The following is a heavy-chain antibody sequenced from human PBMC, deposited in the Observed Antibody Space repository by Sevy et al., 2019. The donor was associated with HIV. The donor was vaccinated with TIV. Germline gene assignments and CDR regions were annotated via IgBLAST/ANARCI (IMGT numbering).Heavy chain of an antibody. J-gene: IGHJ4*02. CDR3: VRGGGACDY. Sequence: GGSLRLSCAASEFTFSKYWMGWVRQAPGKGPEWVANIKGDGSDKYYLDSVKGRFTISRDNAKSSLYLRMNSLRDEDTATYYCVRGGGACDYWGRGTLVTVSS. D-gene: IGHD2-21*02. CDR1: EFTFSKYW. CDR2: IKGDGSDK. V-gene: IGHV3-7*01.